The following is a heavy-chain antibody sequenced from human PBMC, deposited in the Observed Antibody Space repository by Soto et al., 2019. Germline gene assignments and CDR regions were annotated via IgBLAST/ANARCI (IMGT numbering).Heavy chain of an antibody. V-gene: IGHV3-23*01. J-gene: IGHJ4*02. CDR2: ISGSGGST. CDR3: AKDSDYDFWSGYPRGWYFDY. D-gene: IGHD3-3*01. Sequence: EVQLLESGGGLVQPGGSLRLSRAASGFTFSSYAMSWVRQAPGKGLEWVSAISGSGGSTYYADSVKGRFTISRDNSKNTLYLQMNSLRAEDTAVYYCAKDSDYDFWSGYPRGWYFDYWGQGTLVTVSS. CDR1: GFTFSSYA.